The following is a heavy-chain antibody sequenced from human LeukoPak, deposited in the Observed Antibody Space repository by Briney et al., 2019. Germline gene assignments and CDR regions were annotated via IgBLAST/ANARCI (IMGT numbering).Heavy chain of an antibody. CDR3: ARDTGYYDSSGYVTANFDY. Sequence: PGGSLRLSCAASGFTFSSYAMSWVRQAPGKGLEWVSAISGSGGSTYYADSVKGRFTISRDNSKNTLYLQMNSLRAEDTAVYYCARDTGYYDSSGYVTANFDYWGQGTLVTVSS. J-gene: IGHJ4*02. CDR1: GFTFSSYA. CDR2: ISGSGGST. D-gene: IGHD3-22*01. V-gene: IGHV3-23*01.